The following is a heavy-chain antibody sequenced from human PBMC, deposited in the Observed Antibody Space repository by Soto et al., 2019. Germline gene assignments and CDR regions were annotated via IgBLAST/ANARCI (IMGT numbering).Heavy chain of an antibody. Sequence: GGSLRLSCAASGFTFNNYTMNWVRQAPGKGLEWVATISATGGSTYYADSVKGRFTISRDNSKNTLYLQMNGLRVEDTAVYYCAKDRLAGNFDYWGQGTQVTVSS. V-gene: IGHV3-23*01. CDR2: ISATGGST. J-gene: IGHJ4*02. CDR1: GFTFNNYT. CDR3: AKDRLAGNFDY.